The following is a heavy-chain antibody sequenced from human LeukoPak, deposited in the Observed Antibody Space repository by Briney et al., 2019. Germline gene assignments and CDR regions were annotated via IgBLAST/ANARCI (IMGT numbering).Heavy chain of an antibody. J-gene: IGHJ4*02. CDR3: AKDGWDYYGSGTYSYYFDY. D-gene: IGHD3-10*01. V-gene: IGHV3-9*01. CDR1: GFTFAVYA. CDR2: ISWNSGSI. Sequence: GGSLRLSCAASGFTFAVYAMHWVRQAPGKGLECVSGISWNSGSIGYADSVKGRFTISRDNAKNSLYLQMNSLRAEDTALYYCAKDGWDYYGSGTYSYYFDYWGQGTLVTVS.